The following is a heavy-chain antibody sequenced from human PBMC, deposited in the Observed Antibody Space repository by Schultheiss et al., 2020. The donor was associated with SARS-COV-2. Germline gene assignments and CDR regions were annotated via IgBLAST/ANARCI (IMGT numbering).Heavy chain of an antibody. CDR2: ISAYNGNT. CDR1: GYTFTSYG. Sequence: GESLKISCKASGYTFTSYGISWVRQAPGQGLEWMGWISAYNGNTNYAQKLQGRVTMTTDTSTNTAYMDLRSLRSDDTAVYYCARMGYYYYAMDVWGQGTTVTVSS. CDR3: ARMGYYYYAMDV. J-gene: IGHJ6*02. V-gene: IGHV1-18*01.